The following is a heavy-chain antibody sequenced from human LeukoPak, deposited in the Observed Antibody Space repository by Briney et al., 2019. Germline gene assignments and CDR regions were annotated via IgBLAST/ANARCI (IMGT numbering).Heavy chain of an antibody. CDR3: AKAPLRGGSGSYYSSDY. Sequence: GRSLRLSCAASGFTFSSYAMHWVRQAPGKGLEWVAVISYDGSNKYYADSVKGRFTISRDNSKNTLYLQMNSLRAEDTAVYYCAKAPLRGGSGSYYSSDYWGQGTLVTVSS. D-gene: IGHD3-10*01. CDR2: ISYDGSNK. CDR1: GFTFSSYA. V-gene: IGHV3-30-3*01. J-gene: IGHJ4*02.